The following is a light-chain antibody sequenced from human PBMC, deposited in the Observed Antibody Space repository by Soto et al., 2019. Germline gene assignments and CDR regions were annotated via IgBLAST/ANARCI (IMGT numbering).Light chain of an antibody. Sequence: DIQVTQSPSTLSASVGVPVTITCRASQSVSIWLAWYQQKPGKAPKLLIYKASTLKSGVPSRFSGSGSGTEFTLTISSRQPDDFATYYCQHYNSYSEAFGQGTKVDIK. CDR2: KAS. CDR1: QSVSIW. CDR3: QHYNSYSEA. J-gene: IGKJ1*01. V-gene: IGKV1-5*03.